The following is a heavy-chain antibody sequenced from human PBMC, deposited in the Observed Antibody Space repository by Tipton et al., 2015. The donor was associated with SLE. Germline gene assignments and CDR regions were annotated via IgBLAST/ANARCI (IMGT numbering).Heavy chain of an antibody. Sequence: TLSLTCAVSGYSISSGYYWGWIRQPPGKGLEWIRSIYHSGSTYYNPSLKSRVTISVDTSKNQFSRKLSSVTAADTAVYYCARCREYSSLYYFDYWGQGTLVTVSS. D-gene: IGHD6-6*01. CDR2: IYHSGST. J-gene: IGHJ4*02. CDR3: ARCREYSSLYYFDY. V-gene: IGHV4-38-2*01. CDR1: GYSISSGYY.